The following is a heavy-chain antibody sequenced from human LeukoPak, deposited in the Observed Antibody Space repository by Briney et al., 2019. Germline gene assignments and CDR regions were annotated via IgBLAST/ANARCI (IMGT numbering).Heavy chain of an antibody. V-gene: IGHV4-34*01. CDR2: INHGGST. CDR1: GGSFSGYY. CDR3: ASRGTGVTFDY. Sequence: SETLSLTCAVYGGSFSGYYWSWIRQPPGKGLEWIGEINHGGSTNYNPSLKSRVTISVDTSKNQFSLKLSSVTAADTAVYYCASRGTGVTFDYWGQGTLVTVSS. J-gene: IGHJ4*02. D-gene: IGHD3/OR15-3a*01.